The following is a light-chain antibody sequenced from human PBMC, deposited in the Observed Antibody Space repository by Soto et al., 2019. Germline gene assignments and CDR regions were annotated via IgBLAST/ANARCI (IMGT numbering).Light chain of an antibody. CDR1: SSNIGSNI. J-gene: IGLJ3*02. CDR3: AVWDDSLNGTWV. V-gene: IGLV1-44*01. CDR2: NND. Sequence: QSVLTQPPSASGTPGQRATISCSGSSSNIGSNIVNWYQQIPGAAPKLLIYNNDHRPSGVPDRFSGSKSGTSASLAISGLQSEDEANYFCAVWDDSLNGTWVFGGGTQLTVL.